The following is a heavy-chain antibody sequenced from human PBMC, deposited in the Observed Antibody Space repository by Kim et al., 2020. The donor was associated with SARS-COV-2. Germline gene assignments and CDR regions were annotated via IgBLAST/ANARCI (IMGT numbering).Heavy chain of an antibody. D-gene: IGHD3-3*01. CDR2: ISYDGSNK. V-gene: IGHV3-30-3*02. CDR3: AKDFWSGYVYYYYYGMDV. J-gene: IGHJ6*02. Sequence: GGSLRLSCAASGFTFSSYAMHWVRQAPGKGLEWVAVISYDGSNKYYADSVKGRFTISRDNSKNTLYLQMNSLRAEDTAVYYCAKDFWSGYVYYYYYGMDVWGQGTTVTVSS. CDR1: GFTFSSYA.